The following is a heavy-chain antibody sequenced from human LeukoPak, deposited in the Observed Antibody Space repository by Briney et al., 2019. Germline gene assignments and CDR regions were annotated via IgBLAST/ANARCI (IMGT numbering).Heavy chain of an antibody. Sequence: ASVKVSCKDSGYTLTELSMHWVRQAPGTGLEWMSGFYPEDGEPVYAQECQGRFTMTEDTATDTVYMELSSQRSKDSAVYFCATLEDFSVEMATGRGQGALVTASS. CDR3: ATLEDFSVEMATG. V-gene: IGHV1-24*01. J-gene: IGHJ4*02. CDR2: FYPEDGEP. CDR1: GYTLTELS. D-gene: IGHD5-24*01.